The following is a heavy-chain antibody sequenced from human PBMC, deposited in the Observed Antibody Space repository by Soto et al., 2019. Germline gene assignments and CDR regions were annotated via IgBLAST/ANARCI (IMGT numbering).Heavy chain of an antibody. J-gene: IGHJ4*02. Sequence: GGSLRLSCAASGFTFSSYSMNWVRQAPGKGLEWVSSISGSGGSTHYADSVKGRFTISRDISKNTLYLQMNSLRAEDTAVYYCAKHTSSSWGPLGDYWGQGTLVTVSS. CDR1: GFTFSSYS. CDR2: ISGSGGST. CDR3: AKHTSSSWGPLGDY. V-gene: IGHV3-23*01. D-gene: IGHD6-13*01.